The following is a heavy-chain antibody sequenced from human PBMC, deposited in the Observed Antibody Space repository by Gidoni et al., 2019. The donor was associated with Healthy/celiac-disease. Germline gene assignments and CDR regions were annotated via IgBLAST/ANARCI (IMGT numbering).Heavy chain of an antibody. Sequence: EVQLLESGGGLVQPGGSLRLSCAASGFTFSRYAMSWVRQAPGKGLEWVSAISGSGGSTYYADSVKGRFTISRDNSKNTLYLQMNSLRAEDTAVYYCAKDLSGTGTSPPYYYGMDVWGQGTTVTVSS. J-gene: IGHJ6*02. CDR3: AKDLSGTGTSPPYYYGMDV. D-gene: IGHD1-1*01. CDR1: GFTFSRYA. V-gene: IGHV3-23*01. CDR2: ISGSGGST.